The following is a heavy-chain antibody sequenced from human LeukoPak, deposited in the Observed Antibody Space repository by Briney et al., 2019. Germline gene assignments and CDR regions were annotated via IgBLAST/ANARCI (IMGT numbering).Heavy chain of an antibody. CDR2: IKQDGSEK. V-gene: IGHV3-7*01. CDR1: GFTFSNYW. Sequence: PGGSLRLSCAASGFTFSNYWMSWVRQAPGKGLEWVANIKQDGSEKYYVDSVKGRFTISRDNAKNSLYLQMNSLRAEDTAVYYCARDPYSSGYRGYFDYWGQGTLVTVSS. D-gene: IGHD3-22*01. J-gene: IGHJ4*02. CDR3: ARDPYSSGYRGYFDY.